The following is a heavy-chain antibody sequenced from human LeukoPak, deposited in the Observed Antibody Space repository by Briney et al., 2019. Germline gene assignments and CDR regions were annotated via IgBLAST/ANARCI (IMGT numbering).Heavy chain of an antibody. CDR2: FYYSGST. J-gene: IGHJ4*02. V-gene: IGHV4-39*01. CDR3: ARRNPGSYSAFDH. D-gene: IGHD1-26*01. CDR1: GGSINSRTYS. Sequence: PSETLSLTCSVSGGSINSRTYSWGWIRQPPGKGLEWIASFYYSGSTYYSPSLKSRVTISVDTSKNQFSLKLSSVTAADTAVYYCARRNPGSYSAFDHWGQGTLVTVSS.